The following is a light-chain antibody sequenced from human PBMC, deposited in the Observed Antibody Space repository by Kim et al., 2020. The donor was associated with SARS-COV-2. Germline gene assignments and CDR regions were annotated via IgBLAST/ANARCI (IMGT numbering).Light chain of an antibody. CDR1: NIGRKN. CDR3: QVWDSSTAV. V-gene: IGLV3-9*01. J-gene: IGLJ3*02. CDR2: RDT. Sequence: SYELTQPLSVSVALGQSARITCRGNNIGRKNVHWYQQKPGQAPVLVIYRDTDRPSGIPERFSGSNSGNTATLTISRAQAGDEADYYCQVWDSSTAVFGGGTQLTVL.